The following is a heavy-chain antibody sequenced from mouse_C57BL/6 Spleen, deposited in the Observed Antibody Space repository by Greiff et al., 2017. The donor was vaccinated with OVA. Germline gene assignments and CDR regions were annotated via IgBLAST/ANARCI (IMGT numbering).Heavy chain of an antibody. Sequence: EVQLQESGPGLVKPSQSLPLTCSVTGYSITSGYYWNWIRQFPGNKLEWMGYISYDGSNNYNPSLKNRISITRDTSKNQFFLKLNSVTTEDTATYYCAREDYLYWYFDVWGTGTTVTVSS. CDR1: GYSITSGYY. V-gene: IGHV3-6*01. CDR3: AREDYLYWYFDV. CDR2: ISYDGSN. J-gene: IGHJ1*03. D-gene: IGHD2-4*01.